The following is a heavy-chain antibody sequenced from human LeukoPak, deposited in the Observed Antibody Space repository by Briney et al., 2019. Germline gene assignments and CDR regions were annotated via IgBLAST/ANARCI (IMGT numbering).Heavy chain of an antibody. CDR3: ARNGYLLYCGGDCYYDY. Sequence: SETLSLTCTVSGGSISSSSYYWGWIRQPPGKGLEWIGSIYYSGSTYYNPSLKSRVTISVDTSKNQFSLKLSSVTAADTAVYYCARNGYLLYCGGDCYYDYWGQGTLVTVSS. V-gene: IGHV4-39*01. D-gene: IGHD2-21*01. CDR2: IYYSGST. CDR1: GGSISSSSYY. J-gene: IGHJ4*02.